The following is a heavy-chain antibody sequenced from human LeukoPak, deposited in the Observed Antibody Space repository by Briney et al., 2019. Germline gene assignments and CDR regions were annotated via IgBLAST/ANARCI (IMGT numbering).Heavy chain of an antibody. CDR2: IYYSGST. CDR1: GGSISSYY. CDR3: ARDLSLRQLGYYYYYGMDV. J-gene: IGHJ6*02. Sequence: SETLSLTCTVSGGSISSYYWSWIRQPPGKGLEWIGYIYYSGSTNYNPSLKSRVTISIDTSKNQFSLKLSSVTAADTAVYYCARDLSLRQLGYYYYYGMDVWGQGTTVTVSS. V-gene: IGHV4-59*01. D-gene: IGHD7-27*01.